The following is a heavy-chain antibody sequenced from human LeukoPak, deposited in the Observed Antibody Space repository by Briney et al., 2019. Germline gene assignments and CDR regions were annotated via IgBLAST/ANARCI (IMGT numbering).Heavy chain of an antibody. Sequence: ASVTVSCRASGYTFTSYYMHWLRPAPGQGLECMGIINPSGGSTSYAQKFQGRVTMTTYTSTSTVYMELSSLRSEDTAVYYCARGGTYYDILTGFNWFDPWGQGTLVTVSS. V-gene: IGHV1-46*01. CDR1: GYTFTSYY. J-gene: IGHJ5*02. CDR2: INPSGGST. D-gene: IGHD3-9*01. CDR3: ARGGTYYDILTGFNWFDP.